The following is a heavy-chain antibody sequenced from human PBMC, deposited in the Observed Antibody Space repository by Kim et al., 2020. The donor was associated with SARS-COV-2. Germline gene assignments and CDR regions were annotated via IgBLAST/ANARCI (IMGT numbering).Heavy chain of an antibody. CDR3: ARGPYYYDSSGFYYDH. D-gene: IGHD3-22*01. CDR2: IYYTGST. CDR1: GGSISSYY. V-gene: IGHV4-59*01. J-gene: IGHJ5*02. Sequence: SETLSLTCTVSGGSISSYYWSWIRQPPGKGLEWIGYIYYTGSTNYNPSLKSRVTISVDTSKNQFSLKLNSVIAADTAVYYCARGPYYYDSSGFYYDHWG.